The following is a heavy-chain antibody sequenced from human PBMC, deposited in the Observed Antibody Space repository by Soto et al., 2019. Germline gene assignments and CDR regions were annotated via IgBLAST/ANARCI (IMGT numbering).Heavy chain of an antibody. J-gene: IGHJ4*02. CDR3: ARDRGAYCGGDCYSGVDY. D-gene: IGHD2-21*02. Sequence: SETLSLTCTVSGGSIISYYWSWIRQPPGKGLEWIGYIYYSGSTNYNPSLKSRVTISVDTSKNQFSLKLSSVTAADTAVYYCARDRGAYCGGDCYSGVDYWGQGTLVTVSS. CDR1: GGSIISYY. CDR2: IYYSGST. V-gene: IGHV4-59*01.